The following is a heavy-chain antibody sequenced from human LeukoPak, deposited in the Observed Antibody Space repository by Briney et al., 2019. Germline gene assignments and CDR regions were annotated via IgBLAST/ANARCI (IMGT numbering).Heavy chain of an antibody. Sequence: SETLSLTCAASGYSISSSNWWGWIRQPPGKGLEWIGYIYYTGTTNYNPSLKSRVTMSVDTSKNHFSLKLTSVTAFDTAVYYCARKPPNVGWFDPWGQGTLVTVSS. J-gene: IGHJ5*02. CDR2: IYYTGTT. D-gene: IGHD1-1*01. CDR1: GYSISSSNW. CDR3: ARKPPNVGWFDP. V-gene: IGHV4-28*06.